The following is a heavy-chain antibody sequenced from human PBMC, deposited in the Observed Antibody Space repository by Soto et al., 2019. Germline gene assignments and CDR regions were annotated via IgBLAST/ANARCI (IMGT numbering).Heavy chain of an antibody. CDR2: IYYSGST. D-gene: IGHD3-16*01. J-gene: IGHJ3*02. Sequence: ASETLSLTCTVSGGSISSYYWSRIRQPPGKGLEWIGYIYYSGSTNYNPSLKSRVTISVDTSKNQFSLKLSSVTAADTAVYYCARALSGGYDYIWGSSSLAHDAFDIWGQGTMVTVSS. V-gene: IGHV4-59*08. CDR3: ARALSGGYDYIWGSSSLAHDAFDI. CDR1: GGSISSYY.